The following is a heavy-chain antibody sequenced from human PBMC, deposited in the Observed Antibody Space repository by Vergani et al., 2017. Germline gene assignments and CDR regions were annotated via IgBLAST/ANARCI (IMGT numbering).Heavy chain of an antibody. CDR3: ANEGSANRIRGWLDH. D-gene: IGHD3-10*01. V-gene: IGHV3-30*02. Sequence: QVQLVESGGGVVQPGGSLRLSCAASGFTFSSYGMHWVRQAPGKGLEWVAFIRYDGSNKYYADSVKGRFTISRDNSKNTLYLQMNSLRAEDTAVYYCANEGSANRIRGWLDHWGLGALVTVSS. CDR2: IRYDGSNK. J-gene: IGHJ4*02. CDR1: GFTFSSYG.